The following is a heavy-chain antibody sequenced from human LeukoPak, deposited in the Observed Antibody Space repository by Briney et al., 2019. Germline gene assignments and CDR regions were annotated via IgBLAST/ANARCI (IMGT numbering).Heavy chain of an antibody. CDR3: AKDLGASETVIGTSRLEDS. CDR1: GFTFNRFC. J-gene: IGHJ4*02. CDR2: IGGSGDNT. D-gene: IGHD3-16*01. Sequence: GGSLRLSCGASGFTFNRFCMSWVRQAAGKGLEWVAAIGGSGDNTWYADSVNGRFTISRDNSKNTLYLQMNSLRAEDTAMYYCAKDLGASETVIGTSRLEDSWGQGTRVTVSS. V-gene: IGHV3-23*01.